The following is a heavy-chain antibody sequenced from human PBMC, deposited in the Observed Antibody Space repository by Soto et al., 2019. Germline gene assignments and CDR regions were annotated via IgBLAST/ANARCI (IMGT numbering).Heavy chain of an antibody. J-gene: IGHJ4*02. V-gene: IGHV1-46*01. CDR1: GYTFTSYY. CDR2: INPSSGST. CDR3: ATTGIYSGCDY. D-gene: IGHD5-12*01. Sequence: ASVKVSCKASGYTFTSYYMHWVRQAPGQGLEWMGRINPSSGSTGYAQKFQGRVTMTRNTSISTAYMELSSLRSEDTAVYYCATTGIYSGCDYWGQGTLVTVS.